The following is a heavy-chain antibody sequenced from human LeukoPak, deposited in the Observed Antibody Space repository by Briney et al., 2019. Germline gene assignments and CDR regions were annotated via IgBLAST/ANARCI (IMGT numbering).Heavy chain of an antibody. CDR2: INVSGGSA. J-gene: IGHJ3*02. Sequence: ASVKVSCKASGGTFSSYAISWVRQAPGQGLEWMGIINVSGGSATYAQKFQGRVTMTRDMSTSTVYMELSSLRSEDTAVYYCARALANGTFDIWGQGTMVTVSS. V-gene: IGHV1-46*01. CDR1: GGTFSSYA. CDR3: ARALANGTFDI. D-gene: IGHD1-26*01.